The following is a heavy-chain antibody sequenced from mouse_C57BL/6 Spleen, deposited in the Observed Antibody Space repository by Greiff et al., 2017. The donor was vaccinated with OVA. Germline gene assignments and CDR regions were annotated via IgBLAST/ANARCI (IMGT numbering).Heavy chain of an antibody. V-gene: IGHV1-42*01. CDR2: INPSTGGT. CDR3: ARAGYLFDH. Sequence: VQLQQSGPELVKPGASVKISCKASGYSFTGYYMNWVKQSPEKSLEWIGEINPSTGGTTYNQKFKAKATLTVDKSSSTAYMQLKSLTSEDSAVYYCARAGYLFDHWGQGTTLTVSA. J-gene: IGHJ2*01. CDR1: GYSFTGYY. D-gene: IGHD2-2*01.